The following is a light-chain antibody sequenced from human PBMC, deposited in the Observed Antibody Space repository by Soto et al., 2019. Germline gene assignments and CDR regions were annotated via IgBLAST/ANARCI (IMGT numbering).Light chain of an antibody. Sequence: DIQMTQSPSSVSASVGDRVTITCRASQGISSWLAWYRHKLGKAPNLLIYAASILQSGVPSRFSGSGSGTDFTLTISNLQPEDFATYYCQQADSFPLTLGGGTKVEIK. CDR2: AAS. J-gene: IGKJ4*01. CDR1: QGISSW. CDR3: QQADSFPLT. V-gene: IGKV1-12*01.